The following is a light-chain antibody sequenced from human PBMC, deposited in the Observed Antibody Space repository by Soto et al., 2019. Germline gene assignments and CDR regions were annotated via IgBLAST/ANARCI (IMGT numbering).Light chain of an antibody. V-gene: IGKV1-33*01. CDR1: QSINNY. CDR3: QQNKSLPT. J-gene: IGKJ1*01. Sequence: DIQMTQSPSSLSASVGERVTITCQASQSINNYLNWYQQKPGRAPQLLIYDASNLEAGVPSRFRGSGSAAVFTFTISRLQPEDIATYYCQQNKSLPTFGQGTKVDIK. CDR2: DAS.